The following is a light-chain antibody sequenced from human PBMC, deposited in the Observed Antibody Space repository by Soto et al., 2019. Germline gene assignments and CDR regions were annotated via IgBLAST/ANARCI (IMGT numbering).Light chain of an antibody. CDR1: QSVRNN. CDR3: QHYNNWPPAWT. V-gene: IGKV3-15*01. Sequence: EIVLTQSPGTLSLSPVERATLSCRASQSVRNNLAWYQQKPGQAPRLLIYGASTRATGIPARFSGSGSGTEFTLTISSLQSEDFALYYCQHYNNWPPAWTFGQGTKVDIK. CDR2: GAS. J-gene: IGKJ1*01.